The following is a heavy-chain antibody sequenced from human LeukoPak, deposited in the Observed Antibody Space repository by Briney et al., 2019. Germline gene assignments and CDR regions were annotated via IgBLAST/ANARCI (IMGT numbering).Heavy chain of an antibody. V-gene: IGHV1-2*02. CDR2: INPNSGGT. J-gene: IGHJ6*03. Sequence: GASVKVSCKASGYTFTGYYMHWVRQAPGQGLEWMGWINPNSGGTNYAQKFQGRVTMTRDTSISTAYMELSRLRSDDTAVYYCARDTVAGTPRGYYYMDVWGKGTTVTVSS. CDR3: ARDTVAGTPRGYYYMDV. CDR1: GYTFTGYY. D-gene: IGHD6-19*01.